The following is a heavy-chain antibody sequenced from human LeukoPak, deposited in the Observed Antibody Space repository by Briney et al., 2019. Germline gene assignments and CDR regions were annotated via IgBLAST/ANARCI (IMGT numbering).Heavy chain of an antibody. D-gene: IGHD3-10*01. CDR3: ARDRGVRVVIMGYFDY. J-gene: IGHJ4*02. V-gene: IGHV3-21*01. CDR1: GFTFSSYS. Sequence: GGSLTLSCAASGFTFSSYSMNWVRQAPGKGLEWVSSISSSSYIYYADSVKGRFTISSDNAKNSLYLQMNSLRAEDTAVYYCARDRGVRVVIMGYFDYWGQGTLVTVSS. CDR2: ISSSSYI.